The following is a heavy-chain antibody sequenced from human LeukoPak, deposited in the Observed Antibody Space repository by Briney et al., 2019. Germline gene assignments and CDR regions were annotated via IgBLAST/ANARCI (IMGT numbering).Heavy chain of an antibody. CDR3: ARGGYCGGDCSQYYYYGMDV. CDR1: GYSFTSYW. V-gene: IGHV5-51*01. D-gene: IGHD2-21*02. CDR2: IYPGDSDT. J-gene: IGHJ6*02. Sequence: GESLKISCKGSGYSFTSYWIGWVRQMPGKGLEWMGIIYPGDSDTRYSPSFQGQVTISADKSNSTAYLQWSSLKASDTAMYYCARGGYCGGDCSQYYYYGMDVWGQGTTVTVSS.